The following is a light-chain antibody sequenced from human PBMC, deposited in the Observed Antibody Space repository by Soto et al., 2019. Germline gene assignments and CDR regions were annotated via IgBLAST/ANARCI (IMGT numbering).Light chain of an antibody. J-gene: IGKJ2*01. V-gene: IGKV3-20*01. Sequence: EVVLTQSPGTLSLSPGERATLSCRASQSIINNYLAWYQQRPGQAPRLLIYGSSHRATGIPGRFSGSGSWRDVSFTISRLEGEDVAVDYCYQYGSTPPYTFGQGTKVEI. CDR1: QSIINNY. CDR3: YQYGSTPPYT. CDR2: GSS.